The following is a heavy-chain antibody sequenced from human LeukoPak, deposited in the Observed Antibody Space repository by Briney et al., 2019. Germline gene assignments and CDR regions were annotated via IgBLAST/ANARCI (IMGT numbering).Heavy chain of an antibody. CDR1: GYSISSGYY. CDR3: ARESDDSSGYYYVGYYYYMDV. V-gene: IGHV4-38-2*02. CDR2: IYHSGST. Sequence: PSETLSLTCTVSGYSISSGYYWGWIRQPPGKGLEWIGSIYHSGSTYYNPSLKSRVTISVDTSKNQFSLKLSSVTAADTAVYYCARESDDSSGYYYVGYYYYMDVWGKGTTVTVSS. J-gene: IGHJ6*03. D-gene: IGHD3-22*01.